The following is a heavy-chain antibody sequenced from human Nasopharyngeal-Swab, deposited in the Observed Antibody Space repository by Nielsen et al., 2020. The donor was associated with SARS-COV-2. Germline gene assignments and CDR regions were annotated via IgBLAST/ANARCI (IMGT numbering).Heavy chain of an antibody. V-gene: IGHV4-34*01. Sequence: SETLSLTCAVYGGSFSGYYWSWIRQPPGKGLEWIGEINHSGSTNYNPSLKSRVTISVDTSKNQFSQKLSSVTAADTAVYYCAGFIVVVPAAIYWFDPWGQGTLVTVSS. CDR2: INHSGST. J-gene: IGHJ5*02. CDR1: GGSFSGYY. CDR3: AGFIVVVPAAIYWFDP. D-gene: IGHD2-2*01.